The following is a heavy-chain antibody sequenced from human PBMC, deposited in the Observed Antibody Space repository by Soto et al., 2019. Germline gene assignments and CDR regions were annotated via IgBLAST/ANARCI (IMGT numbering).Heavy chain of an antibody. Sequence: GGSLRLSCATSGLTFSDYYMTWIRQPPGKGLEWVSYMGRRDDPIFYADSVKGRFTISRDNSKSTLYLQMNSLRAEDTALYYCAKRVLYSDSSPNFDYWGQRTLVTVSS. V-gene: IGHV3-11*01. CDR3: AKRVLYSDSSPNFDY. D-gene: IGHD1-26*01. CDR1: GLTFSDYY. J-gene: IGHJ4*02. CDR2: MGRRDDPI.